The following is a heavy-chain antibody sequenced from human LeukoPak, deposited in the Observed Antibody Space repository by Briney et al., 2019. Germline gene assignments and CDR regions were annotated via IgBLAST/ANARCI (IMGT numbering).Heavy chain of an antibody. D-gene: IGHD5-24*01. V-gene: IGHV3-23*01. CDR2: ISGSGGGT. CDR3: ATRDPYYYYMDV. CDR1: GFTFSSYA. Sequence: GGSLRLSCAASGFTFSSYAMSWVRQAPGKGLEWVSAISGSGGGTYYADSVKGRFTISRDNSKNTLYLQMNSLRAEDTAVYYCATRDPYYYYMDVWGKGTTVTVSS. J-gene: IGHJ6*03.